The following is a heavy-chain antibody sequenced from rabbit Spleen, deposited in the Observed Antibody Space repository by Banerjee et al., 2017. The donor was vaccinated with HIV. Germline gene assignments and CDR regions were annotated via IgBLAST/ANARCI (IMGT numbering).Heavy chain of an antibody. V-gene: IGHV1S45*01. D-gene: IGHD1-1*01. CDR2: INIVTGKA. CDR3: ARDLVAVIGWNFNL. J-gene: IGHJ4*01. Sequence: QEQLEESAGGLVQPGGSLKLSCKASGFTLSSYYMNWVRQAPGKGLEWIACINIVTGKAVYATWAKGRFIMSRTSSTTVTLQMTSLTAADTATYFCARDLVAVIGWNFNLWGPGTLVTVS. CDR1: GFTLSSYYM.